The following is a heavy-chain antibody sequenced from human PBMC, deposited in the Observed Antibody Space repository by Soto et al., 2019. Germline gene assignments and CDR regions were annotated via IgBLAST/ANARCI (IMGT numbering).Heavy chain of an antibody. CDR2: ISAYNGNT. CDR1: GYTFTSYG. CDR3: ARERPSKRQSPYYFDY. J-gene: IGHJ4*02. V-gene: IGHV1-18*04. Sequence: GASVKVSCKASGYTFTSYGISWVRQAPGQGLEWMGWISAYNGNTNYAQKLQGRVTMTTDTSTSTAYMELRSLRSDDTAVYYCARERPSKRQSPYYFDYWGQGTLVTSPQ.